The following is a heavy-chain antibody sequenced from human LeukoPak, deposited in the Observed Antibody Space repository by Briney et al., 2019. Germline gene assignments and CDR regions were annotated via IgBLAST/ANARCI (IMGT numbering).Heavy chain of an antibody. D-gene: IGHD6-19*01. Sequence: SENLSLTCAVYDGYFSGYYWSSLRQPPGKGLEWIGEINHSGSTNYNPSLKSRVTISVDTSKNQFSLKLSSVTAADTAVYYCARGGGWFHNWFDPWGQGTLVTVSS. V-gene: IGHV4-34*01. CDR3: ARGGGWFHNWFDP. CDR1: DGYFSGYY. J-gene: IGHJ5*02. CDR2: INHSGST.